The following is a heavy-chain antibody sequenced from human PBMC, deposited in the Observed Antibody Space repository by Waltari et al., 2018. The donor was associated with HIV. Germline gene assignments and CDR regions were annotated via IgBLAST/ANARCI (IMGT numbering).Heavy chain of an antibody. CDR2: IKPIRSGD. CDR1: GYTSTGYY. Sequence: QVQLVQSGAEVRKPGASVKVSCKASGYTSTGYYLHWVRQAPGQGLEWVGRIKPIRSGDNYAQKLPAQGTMARDTSMGAAYMELSILRPNDTAVYYCARVTTVTGDSYFYYGMDVWGQGTTVTVSS. J-gene: IGHJ6*02. V-gene: IGHV1-2*06. CDR3: ARVTTVTGDSYFYYGMDV. D-gene: IGHD4-17*01.